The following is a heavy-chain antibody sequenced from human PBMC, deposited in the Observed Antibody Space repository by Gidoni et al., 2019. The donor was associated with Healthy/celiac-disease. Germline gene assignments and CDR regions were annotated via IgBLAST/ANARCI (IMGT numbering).Heavy chain of an antibody. V-gene: IGHV4-59*01. D-gene: IGHD2-21*02. J-gene: IGHJ4*02. Sequence: QVQLQESGPGLVKPSETLSLTCTVSGGSISSYYWSWIRQPPGKGLEWIGYIYYSGSTNYNPSLKSRVTISVDTSKNQFSLKLSSVTAADTAVYYCARGNIVVVTAMSYFDYWGQGTLVTVSS. CDR1: GGSISSYY. CDR2: IYYSGST. CDR3: ARGNIVVVTAMSYFDY.